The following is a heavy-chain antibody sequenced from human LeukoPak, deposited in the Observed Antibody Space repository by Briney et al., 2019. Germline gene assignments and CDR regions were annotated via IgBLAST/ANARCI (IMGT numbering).Heavy chain of an antibody. CDR2: INPNSGGT. CDR3: ARDPSGGDYGAFDY. J-gene: IGHJ4*02. D-gene: IGHD4-17*01. Sequence: ASVKVSCKASGYTFTGYYMHWVRQAPGQGLEWMGWINPNSGGTNYAQKFQGRVTMTRDTSISTAYMELSRLRSDDTAVYYCARDPSGGDYGAFDYWGQGPLVTVSS. CDR1: GYTFTGYY. V-gene: IGHV1-2*02.